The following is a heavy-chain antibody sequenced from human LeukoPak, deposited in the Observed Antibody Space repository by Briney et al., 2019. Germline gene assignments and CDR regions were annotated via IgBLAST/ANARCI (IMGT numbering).Heavy chain of an antibody. CDR1: GYTFTDYY. CDR3: ARANFLYCSSSTCPFDY. Sequence: GASVKVSCKASGYTFTDYYMHWVRQAPGQGFEWMGWINPNDGDTNYAQKFQGRVTMTRDTSISTAHIEVSRLRSDDTAVYYCARANFLYCSSSTCPFDYWGQGTLVTVSS. J-gene: IGHJ4*02. D-gene: IGHD2-2*01. CDR2: INPNDGDT. V-gene: IGHV1-2*02.